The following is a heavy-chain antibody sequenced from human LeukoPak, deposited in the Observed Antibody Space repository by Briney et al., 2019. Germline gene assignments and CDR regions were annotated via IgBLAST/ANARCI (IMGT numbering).Heavy chain of an antibody. Sequence: ASVKVSCKASGYTFTGYYMHWVRQAPGQGLEWMGWINPNSGGTNYAQKFQGRVTMTRDTSISTAYMELSRLRSDDTAVYYCARASLQGYDSSGYWSHCDYWGQGTLVTVYS. D-gene: IGHD3-22*01. J-gene: IGHJ4*02. V-gene: IGHV1-2*02. CDR3: ARASLQGYDSSGYWSHCDY. CDR2: INPNSGGT. CDR1: GYTFTGYY.